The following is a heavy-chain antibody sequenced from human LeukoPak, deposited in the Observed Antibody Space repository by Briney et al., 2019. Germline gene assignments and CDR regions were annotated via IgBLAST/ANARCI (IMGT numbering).Heavy chain of an antibody. J-gene: IGHJ6*03. CDR1: GFTFSNYA. CDR2: ISGSGGST. Sequence: PGGSLRLSCAASGFTFSNYAMTWVRQAPGKGLEWVSSISGSGGSTYYADSVKGRFTISRDNSKNTLYLQMNSLRAEDTAVYYCAQRGIVGATTRGHYYYYYMDVWGKGTTVTISS. CDR3: AQRGIVGATTRGHYYYYYMDV. V-gene: IGHV3-23*01. D-gene: IGHD1-26*01.